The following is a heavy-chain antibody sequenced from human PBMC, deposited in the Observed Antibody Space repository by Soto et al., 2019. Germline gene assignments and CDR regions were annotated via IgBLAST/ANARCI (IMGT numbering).Heavy chain of an antibody. CDR3: ARLEGLATISYYFDF. J-gene: IGHJ4*01. V-gene: IGHV4-39*01. D-gene: IGHD3-9*01. CDR1: GSSISSSSDD. Sequence: PAETLSLTCTVSGSSISSSSDDWGWIRQPSGKALECIGSIYYRGNPYYNPPLQTRVTISLDQSKSQFSLRLISVTAADSAVYFCARLEGLATISYYFDFWGHGAQVTVSS. CDR2: IYYRGNP.